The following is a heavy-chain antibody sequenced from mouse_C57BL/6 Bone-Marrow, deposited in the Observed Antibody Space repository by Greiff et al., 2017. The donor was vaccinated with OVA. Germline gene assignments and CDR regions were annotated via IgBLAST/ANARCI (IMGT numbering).Heavy chain of an antibody. V-gene: IGHV1-26*01. Sequence: EVQLQQSGPELVKPGASVKISCKASGYTFTDYYMNWVKQSHGKSLEWIGDINPNNGGTSYNQKFKDKATLTADKSSSTVYMELSRLTSEDSAVYLCARHEDRPPSFAYWGQGTLVTVSA. J-gene: IGHJ3*01. CDR2: INPNNGGT. CDR3: ARHEDRPPSFAY. CDR1: GYTFTDYY. D-gene: IGHD2-14*01.